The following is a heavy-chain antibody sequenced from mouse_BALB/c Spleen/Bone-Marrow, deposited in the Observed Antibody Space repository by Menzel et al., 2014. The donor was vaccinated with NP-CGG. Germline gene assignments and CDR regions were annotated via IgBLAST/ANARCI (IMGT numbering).Heavy chain of an antibody. CDR2: IDPFNGDT. Sequence: VQLKQSEPELMKPGASVKISCKASGYSFTSYYMHWVKQSHGKSLEWIGYIDPFNGDTNYNQKFKGKATLTVDKSSSTAYMHLSSLTSEDSAVYYCARRVITTGPGFAYWGQGTLVTVSA. V-gene: IGHV1S135*01. J-gene: IGHJ3*01. CDR3: ARRVITTGPGFAY. D-gene: IGHD2-4*01. CDR1: GYSFTSYY.